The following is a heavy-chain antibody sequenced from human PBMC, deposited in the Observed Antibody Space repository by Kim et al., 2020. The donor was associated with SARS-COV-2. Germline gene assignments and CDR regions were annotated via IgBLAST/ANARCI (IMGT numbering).Heavy chain of an antibody. CDR3: ARGVKGNYYYGMDV. D-gene: IGHD3-22*01. CDR2: ISYYGSNK. CDR1: GFTFSSYA. J-gene: IGHJ6*02. Sequence: GGSLRLSCAASGFTFSSYAMHWVRQAPGKGLEWVAVISYYGSNKYYADSVKGRFTISRDNSKNTLYLQMNSLRAEDTAVYYCARGVKGNYYYGMDVWGQGTTVTVSS. V-gene: IGHV3-30*04.